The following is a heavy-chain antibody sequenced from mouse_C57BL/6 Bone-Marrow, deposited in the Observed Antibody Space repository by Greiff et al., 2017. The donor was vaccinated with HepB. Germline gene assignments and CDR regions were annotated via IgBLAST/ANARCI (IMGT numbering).Heavy chain of an antibody. CDR3: ASDYYGSSYGNY. V-gene: IGHV5-4*03. CDR1: GFTFSSYA. CDR2: ISDGGSYT. D-gene: IGHD1-1*01. J-gene: IGHJ2*01. Sequence: DVMLVESGGGLVKPGGSLKLSCAASGFTFSSYAMSWVRQTPEKRLEWVATISDGGSYTYYPDNVKGRFTISRDNAKNNLYLQMSHLKSEDTAMYYCASDYYGSSYGNYWGQGTTLTVSS.